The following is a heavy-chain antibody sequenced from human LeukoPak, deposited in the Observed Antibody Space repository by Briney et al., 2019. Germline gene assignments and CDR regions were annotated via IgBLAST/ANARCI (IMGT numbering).Heavy chain of an antibody. Sequence: ASVTVSCKASGYTFTSYDINWVRQATGQGLEWMGWMNPNSGNTGYAQKFQGRVTMTRNTSISTAYMELSSLRSEDTAVYYCARERRVGYSYGFGYWGQGTLVTVSS. D-gene: IGHD5-18*01. J-gene: IGHJ4*02. CDR2: MNPNSGNT. V-gene: IGHV1-8*01. CDR3: ARERRVGYSYGFGY. CDR1: GYTFTSYD.